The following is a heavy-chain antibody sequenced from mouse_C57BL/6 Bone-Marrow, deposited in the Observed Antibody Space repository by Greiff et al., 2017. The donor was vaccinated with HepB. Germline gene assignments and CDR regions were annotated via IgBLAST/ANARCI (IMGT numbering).Heavy chain of an antibody. CDR1: GYTFTSYW. V-gene: IGHV1-7*01. CDR2: INPSSGYT. CDR3: VGSSWFAY. Sequence: QVHVKQSGAELAKPGASVKLSCKASGYTFTSYWMHWVKQRPGQGLEWIGYINPSSGYTKYNQKFKDKATLTADKSSSTAYMQLSSLTYEDSAVYYCVGSSWFAYWGQGTLVTVSA. J-gene: IGHJ3*01. D-gene: IGHD1-1*01.